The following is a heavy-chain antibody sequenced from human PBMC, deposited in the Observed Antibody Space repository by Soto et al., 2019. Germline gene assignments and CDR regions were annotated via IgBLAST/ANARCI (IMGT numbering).Heavy chain of an antibody. V-gene: IGHV3-30-3*01. CDR3: ARDLRSKTYYYDSSGYPLDY. CDR2: ISYDGSNK. CDR1: GFTFSSYA. D-gene: IGHD3-22*01. Sequence: ESGGGVVQPGRSLRLSCAASGFTFSSYAMHWVRQAPGKGLEWVAVISYDGSNKYYADSVKGRFTISRDNSKNTLYLQMNSLRAEDTAVYYCARDLRSKTYYYDSSGYPLDYWGQGTLVTVSS. J-gene: IGHJ4*02.